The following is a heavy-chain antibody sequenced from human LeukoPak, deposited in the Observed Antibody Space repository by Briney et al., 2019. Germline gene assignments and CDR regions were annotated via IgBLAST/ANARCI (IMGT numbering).Heavy chain of an antibody. D-gene: IGHD5-18*01. CDR2: IKTDGSET. CDR1: GFTFSNYW. CDR3: ARPGYSYGFDY. V-gene: IGHV3-7*04. J-gene: IGHJ4*02. Sequence: GGSLRLSCAASGFTFSNYWMNWVRQAPGKGLEWVANIKTDGSETYYVDSVKGRFTISRDNAKNSVYLQMNSLRDEDTAVYYCARPGYSYGFDYWGQGTLVTVSS.